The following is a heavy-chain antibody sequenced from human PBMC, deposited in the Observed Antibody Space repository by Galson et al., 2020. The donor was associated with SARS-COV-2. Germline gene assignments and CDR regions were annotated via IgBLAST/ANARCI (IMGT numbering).Heavy chain of an antibody. D-gene: IGHD5-18*01. J-gene: IGHJ6*02. V-gene: IGHV3-21*01. Sequence: NSGGSLRLSCAASGFPFSTYSMNWVHLAPGKGLEWVSSISTSSSYTYYVDSVKGRFSISRDNPRNSLYLQMNSLRAEDTAVYYCARDEGIRGYNYGRLYYGMDVWGQGTTVTVSS. CDR1: GFPFSTYS. CDR3: ARDEGIRGYNYGRLYYGMDV. CDR2: ISTSSSYT.